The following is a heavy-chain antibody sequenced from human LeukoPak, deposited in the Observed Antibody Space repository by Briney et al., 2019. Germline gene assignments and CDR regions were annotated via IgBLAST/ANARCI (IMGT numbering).Heavy chain of an antibody. CDR1: GGSFSGYY. J-gene: IGHJ3*02. V-gene: IGHV4-34*01. Sequence: SETLSLTCAVSGGSFSGYYWSWIRQPPGKGLEWVGEINHSGSTNYNPSLKSRVTMSVDTSKNQFPLKLCSVTAAATAVYYCASTYCSSTSCYVQAFDIWGQGTMVTVSS. CDR2: INHSGST. CDR3: ASTYCSSTSCYVQAFDI. D-gene: IGHD2-2*01.